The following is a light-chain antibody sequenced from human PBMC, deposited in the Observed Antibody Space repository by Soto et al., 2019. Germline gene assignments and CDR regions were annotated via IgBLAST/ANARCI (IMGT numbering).Light chain of an antibody. CDR2: DTS. Sequence: QSVLTQPPSVSAAPGQKVTISCSGSTSNIGNYQVCWYQHVPGRAPKVLIYDTSKRPSGIPDRFSGSKSGTSATLDIAGLQTGDEADYYCGTLETSLRVGLFGGGTQLTVL. J-gene: IGLJ2*01. CDR1: TSNIGNYQ. CDR3: GTLETSLRVGL. V-gene: IGLV1-51*01.